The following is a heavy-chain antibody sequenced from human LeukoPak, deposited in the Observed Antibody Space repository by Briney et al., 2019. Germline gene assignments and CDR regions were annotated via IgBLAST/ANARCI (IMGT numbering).Heavy chain of an antibody. V-gene: IGHV3-9*01. CDR2: TRWNSGSI. Sequence: SLRLSCAAAGFTFDDFAMPWVRQAPGKGLEWVGGTRWNSGSIGYADSVKGRFTISREKAKTSLYLQMNSLKAADTALYYCAKDMWKGYVGMDVWGQGTTVTVSS. CDR3: AKDMWKGYVGMDV. CDR1: GFTFDDFA. J-gene: IGHJ6*02. D-gene: IGHD5-12*01.